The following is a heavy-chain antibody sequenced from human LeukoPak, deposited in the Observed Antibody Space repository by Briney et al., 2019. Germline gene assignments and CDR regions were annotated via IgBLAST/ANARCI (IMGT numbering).Heavy chain of an antibody. D-gene: IGHD3-22*01. CDR2: ISGSGGST. CDR3: AKVPTYYYDSSGYCHDY. Sequence: GGSLRLSCAASGFTFSSYAMSWVRQAPGKGLEWVSAISGSGGSTYYADSVKGRFTISRDNSKNTLYLQMNSLRAEDTAVYYCAKVPTYYYDSSGYCHDYWGQGTLVTVSS. CDR1: GFTFSSYA. V-gene: IGHV3-23*01. J-gene: IGHJ4*02.